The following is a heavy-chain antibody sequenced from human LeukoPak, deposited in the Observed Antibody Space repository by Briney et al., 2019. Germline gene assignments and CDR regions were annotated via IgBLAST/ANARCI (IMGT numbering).Heavy chain of an antibody. V-gene: IGHV3-7*01. D-gene: IGHD4-17*01. Sequence: GGSLRLSCAASGFIFNTYWMTWVRQAPGKGLEWVANIKQDGSEKNYVDSVKGRFTISRDNAKNTVYLQMNSLRVEDTAVYSCVRDQGTTVTSYAFDMWGRGIRVTVSS. J-gene: IGHJ3*02. CDR3: VRDQGTTVTSYAFDM. CDR1: GFIFNTYW. CDR2: IKQDGSEK.